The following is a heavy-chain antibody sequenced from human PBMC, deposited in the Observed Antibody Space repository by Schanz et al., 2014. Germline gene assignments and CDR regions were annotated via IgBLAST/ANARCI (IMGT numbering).Heavy chain of an antibody. CDR3: ARDAADFYDILTEEDY. Sequence: DVQLLESGGGLVQPGGSLRLSCAASGFTFNSYAMTWVRQAPGKGLEWVSSISHSGGSKYYADSVKGRFTISRDNSENTLYLQMNSLSADDTAVYYCARDAADFYDILTEEDYWGQGTLVTVSS. J-gene: IGHJ4*02. CDR1: GFTFNSYA. D-gene: IGHD3-9*01. V-gene: IGHV3-23*01. CDR2: ISHSGGSK.